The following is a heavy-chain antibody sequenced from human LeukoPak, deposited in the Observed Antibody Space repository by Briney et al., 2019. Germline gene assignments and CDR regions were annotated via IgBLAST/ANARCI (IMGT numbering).Heavy chain of an antibody. CDR2: INPNSGGT. Sequence: ASVKVSCKASGYTFTGYYMHWVRQAPGQGLEWMGWINPNSGGTNYAQKSQGRVTMTRDTSISTAYMELSRLRSDDTAVYYCARDLPALWFGELRYYGMDVWGQGTTVTVSS. J-gene: IGHJ6*02. V-gene: IGHV1-2*02. CDR3: ARDLPALWFGELRYYGMDV. CDR1: GYTFTGYY. D-gene: IGHD3-10*01.